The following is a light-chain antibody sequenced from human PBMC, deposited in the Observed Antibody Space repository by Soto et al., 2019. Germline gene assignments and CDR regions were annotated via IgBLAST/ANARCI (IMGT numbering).Light chain of an antibody. CDR2: GAS. J-gene: IGKJ2*01. Sequence: EIVMTQSPATLSVSPGERATLSCRASQSVSSNLAWYQQTPGQPPRRLIYGASTRANGIPARFSTTESGTKFTLTISRPQSEDFAVYYCQQYDTWPPLFGRGTKLEIK. CDR1: QSVSSN. CDR3: QQYDTWPPL. V-gene: IGKV3D-15*01.